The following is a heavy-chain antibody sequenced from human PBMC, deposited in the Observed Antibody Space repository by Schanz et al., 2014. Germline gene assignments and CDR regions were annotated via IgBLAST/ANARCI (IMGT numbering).Heavy chain of an antibody. CDR2: INSDGTTT. CDR3: ARQPGRITVSGVVSNWFDP. D-gene: IGHD3-3*01. CDR1: GFTFSTYW. V-gene: IGHV3-74*02. J-gene: IGHJ5*02. Sequence: EVQLLESGGGLVQPGGSLRLSCAASGFTFSTYWMHWVRQAPGKGLVWVSHINSDGTTTTYADSVKGRFTISRDNAENTLYLQMNSLRVEDTAVYYCARQPGRITVSGVVSNWFDPWGQGTLVTVSS.